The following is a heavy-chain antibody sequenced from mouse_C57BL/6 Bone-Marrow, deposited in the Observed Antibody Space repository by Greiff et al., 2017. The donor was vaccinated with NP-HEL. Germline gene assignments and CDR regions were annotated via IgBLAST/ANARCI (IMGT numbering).Heavy chain of an antibody. CDR3: ARMATITTEWYFDV. CDR2: IWWDDDK. J-gene: IGHJ1*03. CDR1: GFSLSTFGMG. D-gene: IGHD1-1*01. V-gene: IGHV8-8*01. Sequence: QVTLKECGPGILQPSQTLSLTCSFSGFSLSTFGMGVGWIRQPSGKGLEWLAHIWWDDDKYYNPALKSRLTISKDTSKNQVFLKIANVDTADTATYYCARMATITTEWYFDVWGTGTTVTVSS.